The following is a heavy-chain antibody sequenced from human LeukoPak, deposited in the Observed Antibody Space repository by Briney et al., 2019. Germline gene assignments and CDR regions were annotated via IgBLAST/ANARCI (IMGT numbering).Heavy chain of an antibody. D-gene: IGHD3-10*01. V-gene: IGHV4-38-2*01. CDR3: ARSYSGSYYRTFDY. Sequence: SETLSLTCAVSGYSISSGYYWGWIRQPPGKGLEWIGSIYHSGSTYYNPSLKSRVTISVDTSKNQFSLKLTSVTAADTAVYYCARSYSGSYYRTFDYWGQGTLVTVSS. CDR1: GYSISSGYY. J-gene: IGHJ4*02. CDR2: IYHSGST.